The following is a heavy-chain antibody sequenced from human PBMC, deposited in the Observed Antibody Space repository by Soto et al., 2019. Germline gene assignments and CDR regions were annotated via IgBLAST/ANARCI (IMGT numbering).Heavy chain of an antibody. D-gene: IGHD3-10*01. CDR1: GGSFSGYY. CDR2: INHSGST. V-gene: IGHV4-34*01. Sequence: XGTLALTCAVYGGSFSGYYGSWIRQPPGKGLEWIGEINHSGSTNYNPSLKSRVTISVDTSKNQFSLKLSSVTAADTAVYYCARGKRFGELSFHYYYYYGMDVWGQGTTVTVSS. J-gene: IGHJ6*02. CDR3: ARGKRFGELSFHYYYYYGMDV.